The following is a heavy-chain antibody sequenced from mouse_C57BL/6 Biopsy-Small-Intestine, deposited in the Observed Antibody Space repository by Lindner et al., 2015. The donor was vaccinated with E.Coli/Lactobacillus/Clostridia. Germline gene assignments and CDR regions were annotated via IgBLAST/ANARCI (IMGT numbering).Heavy chain of an antibody. CDR2: INPNNGGT. V-gene: IGHV1-26*01. D-gene: IGHD2-2*01. J-gene: IGHJ1*03. CDR1: GYAFSSSW. Sequence: VQLQESGPELVKPGASVKISCKASGYAFSSSWMNWVKQRPGKGLEWIGDINPNNGGTSYNQKFKGKATLTVDKSSSTAYMELRSLTSEDSAVYYCAREEGYGYDEYFDVWGTGTTVTVSS. CDR3: AREEGYGYDEYFDV.